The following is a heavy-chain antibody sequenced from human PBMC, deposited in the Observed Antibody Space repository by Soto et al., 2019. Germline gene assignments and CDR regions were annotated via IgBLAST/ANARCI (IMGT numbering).Heavy chain of an antibody. J-gene: IGHJ6*02. CDR1: GFTFSSYA. CDR2: ISGSGGST. D-gene: IGHD1-7*01. V-gene: IGHV3-23*01. CDR3: AKAKPRISGSTPGYYYYGMEV. Sequence: GGSLRLSCAASGFTFSSYAMSWVRQAPGKGLEWVSAISGSGGSTYYADSVKGRFTISRDNSKNTLYLQMNSLRAEDTAVYYCAKAKPRISGSTPGYYYYGMEVWGQGTTGTVSS.